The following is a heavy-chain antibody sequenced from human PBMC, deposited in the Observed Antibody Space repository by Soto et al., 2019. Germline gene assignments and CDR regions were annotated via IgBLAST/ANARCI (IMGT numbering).Heavy chain of an antibody. CDR2: IYYSGST. D-gene: IGHD6-13*01. V-gene: IGHV4-30-4*01. J-gene: IGHJ4*02. CDR1: GGSISSGDYY. CDR3: ARAGGAAAGLQFPNFDY. Sequence: QVQLQESGPGLVKPSQTLSLTCTVSGGSISSGDYYWSWIRQPPGEGLEWIGYIYYSGSTYYNPSLKSRVTISVDTSKNQFSLKLSSVTAADTAVYYCARAGGAAAGLQFPNFDYWGQGTLVTVSS.